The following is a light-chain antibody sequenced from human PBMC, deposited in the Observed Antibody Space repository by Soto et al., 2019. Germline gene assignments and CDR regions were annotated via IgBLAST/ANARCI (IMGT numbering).Light chain of an antibody. Sequence: EIVLTQSPGTLSLSPGERATLSGRASQSVSTNYLALYQQKPCQAPRLPIYAASNRATGLPDRFSGSGSATDFTLTISRLAPEDFAVYHRQQYGSPGTFGQGTKVDIK. CDR2: AAS. CDR3: QQYGSPGT. CDR1: QSVSTNY. J-gene: IGKJ1*01. V-gene: IGKV3-20*01.